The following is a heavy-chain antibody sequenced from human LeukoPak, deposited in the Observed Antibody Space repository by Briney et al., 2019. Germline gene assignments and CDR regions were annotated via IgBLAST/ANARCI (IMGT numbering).Heavy chain of an antibody. CDR2: ISSSSSYI. CDR1: GFTFSSYS. CDR3: ARVATMVRVPLDALDI. Sequence: GGSLRLSCAASGFTFSSYSMNWVRQAPGKGLEWVSSISSSSSYIYYADSVKGRFTISRDNAKNSLYLQMNSLRAEDTAVYYCARVATMVRVPLDALDIWGQGTMVSVSS. V-gene: IGHV3-21*01. J-gene: IGHJ3*02. D-gene: IGHD3-10*01.